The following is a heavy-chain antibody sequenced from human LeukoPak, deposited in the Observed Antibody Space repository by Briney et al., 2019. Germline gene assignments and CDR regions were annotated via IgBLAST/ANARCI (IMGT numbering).Heavy chain of an antibody. J-gene: IGHJ4*02. V-gene: IGHV3-49*04. CDR1: GFTVSSNY. CDR2: IRSKAYGGTT. D-gene: IGHD1-1*01. CDR3: TRDRGAYNLYDY. Sequence: GGSLRLSCAASGFTVSSNYMSWVRQAPGKGLEWVGFIRSKAYGGTTEYAASVKGRFTISRDDSKSIAYLQMNSLKTEDTAVYHCTRDRGAYNLYDYWGQGTLVTVSS.